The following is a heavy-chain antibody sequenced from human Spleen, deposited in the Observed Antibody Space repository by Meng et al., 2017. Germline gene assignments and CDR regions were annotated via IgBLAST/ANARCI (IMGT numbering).Heavy chain of an antibody. CDR3: ARIPMVLYGMDV. D-gene: IGHD3-10*01. V-gene: IGHV4-59*01. Sequence: SETLSLTCTVSGGSISSYYWSWIRQPPGKGLEWMGYIYYSGSTNYNPSLKSRVTISVDPSKNQFSLKLSSVTAADTAVYYCARIPMVLYGMDVWGQGTTVTVSS. CDR2: IYYSGST. J-gene: IGHJ6*02. CDR1: GGSISSYY.